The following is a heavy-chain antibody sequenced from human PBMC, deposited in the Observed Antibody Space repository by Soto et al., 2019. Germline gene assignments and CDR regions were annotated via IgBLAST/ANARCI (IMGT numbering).Heavy chain of an antibody. CDR3: ARDLSRIAVAGTGVFDY. D-gene: IGHD6-19*01. CDR1: GFTFSSYG. V-gene: IGHV3-33*08. Sequence: VQLLESGGGLVQPGGSLRLSCAASGFTFSSYGMHWVRQAPGKGLEWVAVIWYDGSNKYYADSVKGRFTISRDNSKNTLYLQMNSLRAEDTAVYYCARDLSRIAVAGTGVFDYWGQGTLVTVSS. CDR2: IWYDGSNK. J-gene: IGHJ4*02.